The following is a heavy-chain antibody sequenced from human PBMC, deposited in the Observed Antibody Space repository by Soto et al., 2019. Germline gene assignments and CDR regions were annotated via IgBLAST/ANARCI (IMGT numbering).Heavy chain of an antibody. D-gene: IGHD6-19*01. CDR3: ARMYSTGWPTFES. Sequence: SGPTLVNPTQTLTLTCTFSGFSLSTSGMCVSWIRQPPGKALEWLARIDWDDDKYYSTSLKTRLTISKDTSKNQVVLTMTNMDPVDTGTYYCARMYSTGWPTFESWGQGAVVTVSS. V-gene: IGHV2-70*11. CDR1: GFSLSTSGMC. CDR2: IDWDDDK. J-gene: IGHJ4*02.